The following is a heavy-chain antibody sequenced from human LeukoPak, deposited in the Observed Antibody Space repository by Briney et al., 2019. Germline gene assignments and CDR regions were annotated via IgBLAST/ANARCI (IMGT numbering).Heavy chain of an antibody. CDR2: IYHSGNT. CDR3: AGSNYDNWFDP. D-gene: IGHD3-10*01. Sequence: SETLSLTCTVSGGSISSGSYYCGWIRQPPGKGLEWIGSIYHSGNTYYNPSLRSRVTLSVDTSKNQFSLKLSSVTAADTAVYYCAGSNYDNWFDPWGQGTLVSVSS. CDR1: GGSISSGSYY. J-gene: IGHJ5*02. V-gene: IGHV4-39*01.